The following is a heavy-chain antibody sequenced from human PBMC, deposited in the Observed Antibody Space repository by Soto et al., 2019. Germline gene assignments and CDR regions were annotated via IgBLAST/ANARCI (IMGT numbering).Heavy chain of an antibody. V-gene: IGHV3-64*01. CDR2: ISSNGGST. Sequence: EVQLVESGGGLVQPGGSLRLSCAASGFTFRSYAMHWVRQAPGKGLEYVSAISSNGGSTYYANSVKGRFTISRDNSKNTLYLQMGSLSAEDMAVYYCARGVVVVAATYGMDVWGQGTTVTVSS. CDR3: ARGVVVVAATYGMDV. D-gene: IGHD2-15*01. J-gene: IGHJ6*02. CDR1: GFTFRSYA.